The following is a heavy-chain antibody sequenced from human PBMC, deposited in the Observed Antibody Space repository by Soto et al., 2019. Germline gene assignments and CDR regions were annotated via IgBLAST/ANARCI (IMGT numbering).Heavy chain of an antibody. V-gene: IGHV3-23*01. CDR3: AKDLGENYYYYSGMDV. Sequence: PGGSLRLSCAASGFTFSSYAMSWVRQAPGKGLEWVSAISGSGGSTYYADSVKGRFTISRDNSKNTLYLQMNSLRAEDTAVYYCAKDLGENYYYYSGMDVWGQGNTVTVSS. CDR2: ISGSGGST. D-gene: IGHD1-7*01. J-gene: IGHJ6*02. CDR1: GFTFSSYA.